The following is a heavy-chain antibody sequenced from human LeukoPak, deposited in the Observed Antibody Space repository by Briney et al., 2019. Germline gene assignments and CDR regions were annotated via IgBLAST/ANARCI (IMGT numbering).Heavy chain of an antibody. D-gene: IGHD2-2*01. J-gene: IGHJ6*02. CDR3: ARLRCSSTSCYFYYYYYGMDV. CDR2: IYYSGST. CDR1: GGSISSSSYY. Sequence: SETLSLTCTVSGGSISSSSYYWGWIRQPPGKGLEWIGRIYYSGSTYYNPSLKSRVTLTVDTSKNQFSLKLSSVTAADTAVYYCARLRCSSTSCYFYYYYYGMDVWGQGTTVTVSS. V-gene: IGHV4-39*01.